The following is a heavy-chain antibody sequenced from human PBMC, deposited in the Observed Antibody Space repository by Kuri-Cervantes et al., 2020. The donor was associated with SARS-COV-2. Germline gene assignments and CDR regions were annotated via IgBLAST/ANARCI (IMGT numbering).Heavy chain of an antibody. CDR3: AKAWTF. CDR1: GFTFDDYA. CDR2: ISGSGGST. J-gene: IGHJ4*02. V-gene: IGHV3-23*01. Sequence: ESLKISCAASGFTFDDYAMHWVRQAPGKGLEWVSLISGSGGSTYYADSVKGRFTISRDNSKNTLYLQMNSLRAEDTAVYYCAKAWTFWGQGTLVTVSS. D-gene: IGHD3/OR15-3a*01.